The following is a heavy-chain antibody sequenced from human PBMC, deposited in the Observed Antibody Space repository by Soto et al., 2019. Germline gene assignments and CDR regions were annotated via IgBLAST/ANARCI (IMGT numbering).Heavy chain of an antibody. CDR2: INAGNGNT. J-gene: IGHJ4*02. CDR3: ARGYCSGGSCYMSGY. CDR1: GYTFTSYA. Sequence: QVQLVQSGAEVKKPGASVKVSCKASGYTFTSYAMHWVRQAPGQRLEWMGWINAGNGNTKYSQKFQGRVTITRDTSASTAYMELSSLRSEDTAVYYCARGYCSGGSCYMSGYWGQGTLVTVSS. V-gene: IGHV1-3*01. D-gene: IGHD2-15*01.